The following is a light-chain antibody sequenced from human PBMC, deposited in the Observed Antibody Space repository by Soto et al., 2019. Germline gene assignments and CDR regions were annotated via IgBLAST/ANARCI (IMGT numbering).Light chain of an antibody. CDR3: QAYDYSLTAFV. V-gene: IGLV1-40*01. Sequence: QSVLTQPPSVSGAPGQRVTISCTGNNSNLGAGYDVHWYQQLPGAAPKLVIFGNRNRPSGGPERFSGSKSGTSASLAITGLHAEDEADYYCQAYDYSLTAFVFGGGAKLTAL. J-gene: IGLJ3*02. CDR2: GNR. CDR1: NSNLGAGYD.